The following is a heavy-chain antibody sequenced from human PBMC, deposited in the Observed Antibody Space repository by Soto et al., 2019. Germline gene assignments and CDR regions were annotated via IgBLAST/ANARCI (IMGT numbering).Heavy chain of an antibody. CDR1: GFTFRSYS. Sequence: GGSLRLSCAASGFTFRSYSMNWVRQAPGKGLEWISYISSSSSTISYGDSVKGRFAISRDNARNSLSLQMNSLRDEDTAVYYCARIMIVTGGEAFDIWGPGTLVTVSS. CDR3: ARIMIVTGGEAFDI. CDR2: ISSSSSTI. V-gene: IGHV3-48*02. J-gene: IGHJ3*02. D-gene: IGHD3-22*01.